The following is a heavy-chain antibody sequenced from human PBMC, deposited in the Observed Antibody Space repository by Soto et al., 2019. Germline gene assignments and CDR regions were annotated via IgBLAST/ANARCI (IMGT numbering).Heavy chain of an antibody. D-gene: IGHD2-15*01. V-gene: IGHV4-34*01. CDR1: GGSFSGYY. CDR2: INHSGST. Sequence: QVQLQQWGAGLLKPSDTLSLTCAVYGGSFSGYYWSWIRQPPGKGLEWIGEINHSGSTNYNPSLKSRVTISLDTSKNQFSLKLSSVAAAYTAVYYCAQAGYCSGGSCYPGVDSWGQGTLVTVAS. J-gene: IGHJ4*02. CDR3: AQAGYCSGGSCYPGVDS.